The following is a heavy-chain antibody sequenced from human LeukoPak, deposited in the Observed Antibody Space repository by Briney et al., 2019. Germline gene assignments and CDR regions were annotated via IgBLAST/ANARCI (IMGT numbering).Heavy chain of an antibody. CDR2: IIPIIGRV. CDR3: ARGRAGRNFDTTGYYPLDS. CDR1: GYTFTSYD. V-gene: IGHV1-69*04. D-gene: IGHD3-22*01. J-gene: IGHJ4*02. Sequence: GASVKVSCKASGYTFTSYDINWVRQAPGQGLEWMGRIIPIIGRVNYAQNFQARVTITADRSTTTVYLELSNLRSDDTAVYYCARGRAGRNFDTTGYYPLDSWGQGTRVTVSS.